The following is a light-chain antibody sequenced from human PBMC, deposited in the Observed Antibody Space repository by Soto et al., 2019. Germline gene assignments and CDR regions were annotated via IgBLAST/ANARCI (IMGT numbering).Light chain of an antibody. CDR1: QSISSW. Sequence: DIQMTQSPSTLSASVGDTVTIICRASQSISSWLAWYQQKGGKAPKLLIYAASSLQSGVPSRFSGSGSGTDFTLTISSLQPEDFATYYCQQANSFPPTFGGGTKVEIK. CDR2: AAS. V-gene: IGKV1-12*01. J-gene: IGKJ4*01. CDR3: QQANSFPPT.